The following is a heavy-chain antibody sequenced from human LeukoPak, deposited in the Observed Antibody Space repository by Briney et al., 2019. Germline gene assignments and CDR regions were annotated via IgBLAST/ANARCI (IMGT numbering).Heavy chain of an antibody. CDR3: ARGLGGSSSLFAHSVFYYFDY. V-gene: IGHV4-39*07. CDR2: IYYSGST. Sequence: SETLSLTCAVSGGSISSSSYYWGWIRQPPGKGLEWIGSIYYSGSTYYNPSLKSRVTISVDTSKNQFSLKLSSVTAADTAVYYCARGLGGSSSLFAHSVFYYFDYWGQGTLVTVSS. CDR1: GGSISSSSYY. J-gene: IGHJ4*02. D-gene: IGHD6-6*01.